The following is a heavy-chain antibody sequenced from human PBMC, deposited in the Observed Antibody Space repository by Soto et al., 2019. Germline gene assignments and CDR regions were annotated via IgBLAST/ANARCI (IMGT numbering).Heavy chain of an antibody. CDR3: ARDIMGTNYYYYGMDV. Sequence: SETLSLTCTVSGGSISSYYWSWIRQPPGKGLEWIGYIYYSGSTNYNPSLKSRVTISVDTSKNQFSLKLSSVTAADTAMYYCARDIMGTNYYYYGMDVWGQGTTVTVSS. CDR1: GGSISSYY. D-gene: IGHD2-8*01. CDR2: IYYSGST. V-gene: IGHV4-59*01. J-gene: IGHJ6*02.